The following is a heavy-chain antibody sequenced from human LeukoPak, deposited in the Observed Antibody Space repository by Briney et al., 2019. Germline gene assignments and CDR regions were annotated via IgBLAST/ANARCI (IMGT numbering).Heavy chain of an antibody. CDR2: IYYSGTT. Sequence: SETLSLTCTVSSGSISSYYWSWLRQPPGKGLEWIGYIYYSGTTNYNPSLESRATISVDTSKNQFSLKLSSVTAADTAVYYCATGGYSYGIAYWGQGTLVTVSS. D-gene: IGHD5-18*01. V-gene: IGHV4-59*01. CDR3: ATGGYSYGIAY. J-gene: IGHJ4*02. CDR1: SGSISSYY.